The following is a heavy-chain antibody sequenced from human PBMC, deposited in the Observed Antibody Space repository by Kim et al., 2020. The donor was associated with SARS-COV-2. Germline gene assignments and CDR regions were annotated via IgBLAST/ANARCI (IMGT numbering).Heavy chain of an antibody. V-gene: IGHV3-33*06. Sequence: GGSLRLSCAASGFTFSSYGMHWVRQAPGKGLEWVAVIWYDGSNKYYADSVKGRFTISRDNSKNTLYLQMNSLRAEDTAVYYCAKGDSITMVRGVIIKTYGMDVWGQGTTVTVSS. D-gene: IGHD3-10*01. CDR2: IWYDGSNK. J-gene: IGHJ6*02. CDR1: GFTFSSYG. CDR3: AKGDSITMVRGVIIKTYGMDV.